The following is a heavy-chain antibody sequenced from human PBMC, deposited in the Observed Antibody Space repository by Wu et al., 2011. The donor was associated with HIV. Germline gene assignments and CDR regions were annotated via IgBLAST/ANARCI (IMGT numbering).Heavy chain of an antibody. CDR3: AKEWGLGVAASGTKTKLYYYYGMDV. CDR1: GYTLTELS. CDR2: FDPEDGET. J-gene: IGHJ6*02. D-gene: IGHD6-13*01. Sequence: QVQLVQSGAEVKKPGASVKVSCKVSGYTLTELSMHWVRQAPGKGLEWMGGFDPEDGETNYAQKFQGRVTITADESTTTAYMELGSLRSDDTAVYYCAKEWGLGVAASGTKTKLYYYYGMDVWGQGTTVTVSS. V-gene: IGHV1-24*01.